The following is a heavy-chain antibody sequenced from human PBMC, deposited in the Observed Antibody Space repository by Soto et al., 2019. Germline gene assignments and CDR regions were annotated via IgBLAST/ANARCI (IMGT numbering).Heavy chain of an antibody. D-gene: IGHD5-18*01. CDR3: AAQSGYSYGNFDY. Sequence: QLVQSGPEVKKPGASVKVSCKASGYTFTTFGISWVRQAPGQGLEWIGWIVVGSGNTNYAQKFQERVTITRDMSTSTAYMELSSLRSEDTAVYYCAAQSGYSYGNFDYWGQGTLVTVSS. CDR2: IVVGSGNT. V-gene: IGHV1-58*02. CDR1: GYTFTTFG. J-gene: IGHJ4*02.